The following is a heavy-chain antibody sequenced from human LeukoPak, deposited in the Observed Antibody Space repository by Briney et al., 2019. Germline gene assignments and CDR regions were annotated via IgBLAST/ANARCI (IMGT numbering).Heavy chain of an antibody. CDR1: GFTFSSYG. J-gene: IGHJ2*01. Sequence: GRSLRLSCAASGFTFSSYGMHWVRQAPGKGLEWVPVIYSGGSTYYADSVKGRFTISRDNSKNTLYLQMNSLRAEDTAVYYCARHVVRGVSYWYFDLWGRGTLVTVSS. CDR3: ARHVVRGVSYWYFDL. CDR2: IYSGGST. D-gene: IGHD3-10*01. V-gene: IGHV3-66*04.